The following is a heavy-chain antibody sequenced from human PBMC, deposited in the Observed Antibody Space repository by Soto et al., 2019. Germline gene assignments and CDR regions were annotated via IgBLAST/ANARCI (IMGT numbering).Heavy chain of an antibody. V-gene: IGHV3-23*01. CDR1: GFTFSSYA. CDR2: ISGSGGST. CDR3: AKEIGYSSKYYGMDV. D-gene: IGHD6-19*01. Sequence: GGSLRLSCAASGFTFSSYAMSWVRQAPGKGLEWVSAISGSGGSTYYADSVKGRFTISRDNSKNTLYLQMNSLRAEDTAVYYCAKEIGYSSKYYGMDVWAQGTTVTVSS. J-gene: IGHJ6*02.